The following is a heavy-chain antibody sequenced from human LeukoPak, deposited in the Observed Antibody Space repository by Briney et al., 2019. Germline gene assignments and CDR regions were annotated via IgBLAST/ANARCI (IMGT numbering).Heavy chain of an antibody. CDR1: GFTFSSYG. D-gene: IGHD3-10*01. J-gene: IGHJ4*02. Sequence: GGSLRLSCAASGFTFSSYGMHWVRQAPGKGLEWVAVKSYDGSNKYYADSVKGRFTISRDNSKNTLYLQMNSLRAEDTAVYYCAKGMVRGVTADYWGQGTLVTVSS. V-gene: IGHV3-30*18. CDR3: AKGMVRGVTADY. CDR2: KSYDGSNK.